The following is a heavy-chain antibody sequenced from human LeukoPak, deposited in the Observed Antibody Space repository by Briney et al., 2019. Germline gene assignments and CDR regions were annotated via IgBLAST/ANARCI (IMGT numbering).Heavy chain of an antibody. V-gene: IGHV3-7*01. CDR3: ARDSSPYDSTTYWDAFDI. J-gene: IGHJ3*02. Sequence: PGGSLRLSCAASGFTFSSYWMTWVRQAPGKGLEWVANINQDGSEKYYVDSLKGRFTISRDNAKNSLYLQMNSLRAEDTAVYYCARDSSPYDSTTYWDAFDIWGQGTMVTVSS. CDR1: GFTFSSYW. CDR2: INQDGSEK. D-gene: IGHD2/OR15-2a*01.